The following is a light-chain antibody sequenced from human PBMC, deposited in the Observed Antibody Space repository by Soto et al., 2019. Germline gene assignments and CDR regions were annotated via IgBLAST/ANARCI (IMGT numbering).Light chain of an antibody. V-gene: IGLV2-14*03. CDR2: DVS. J-gene: IGLJ1*01. Sequence: QSVLTQPASGSGSPGQSSTISCTGTSSDVGGYNYVSWYQRHPGEAPKLIIYDVSNRPSGVSDRFSGSKSGNTASLTISGLQAEDEADYYCSSYTSSISYVFGTGTKVTVL. CDR3: SSYTSSISYV. CDR1: SSDVGGYNY.